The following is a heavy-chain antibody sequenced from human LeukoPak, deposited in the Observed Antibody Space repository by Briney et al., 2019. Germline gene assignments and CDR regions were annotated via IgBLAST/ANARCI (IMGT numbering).Heavy chain of an antibody. V-gene: IGHV4-4*07. CDR3: ARALWGDYVGFDF. Sequence: SETLSLTCTVSGGFINSYYWSWIRQPAGKGLEWIGRIYSGGNTNYNPSLKSRVTMSVNTSNNQFSLKLSSVTAADTAVHYCARALWGDYVGFDFWGQGTLVTVSS. CDR1: GGFINSYY. J-gene: IGHJ4*02. D-gene: IGHD4-17*01. CDR2: IYSGGNT.